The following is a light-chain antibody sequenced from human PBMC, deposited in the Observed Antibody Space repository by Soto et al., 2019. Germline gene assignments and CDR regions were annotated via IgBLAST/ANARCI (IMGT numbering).Light chain of an antibody. CDR3: NSYTTSSTHI. CDR2: DVS. J-gene: IGLJ2*01. Sequence: QSALTQPASVSGSPGQSITIPCTGTSSDVGAYNYVSWYQQHPDKAPKLIIYDVSNRPSGVSNRFSGSKSGNTASLTISGLHTEDEADYYCNSYTTSSTHIFGGGTKLTVL. CDR1: SSDVGAYNY. V-gene: IGLV2-14*01.